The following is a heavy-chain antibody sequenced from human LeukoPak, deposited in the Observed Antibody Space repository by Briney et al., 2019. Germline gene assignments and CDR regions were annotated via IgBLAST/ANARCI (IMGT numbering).Heavy chain of an antibody. CDR2: IYSGGST. Sequence: GGSLRLSCAASGFTVSSDYMSWVRQAPGKGLEWVSVIYSGGSTYYANSVKGRFTISRDNAKNSLYLQMNSLRAEDTAVYYCAELGITMIGGVWGKGTTVTISS. CDR1: GFTVSSDY. V-gene: IGHV3-66*01. D-gene: IGHD3-10*02. J-gene: IGHJ6*04. CDR3: AELGITMIGGV.